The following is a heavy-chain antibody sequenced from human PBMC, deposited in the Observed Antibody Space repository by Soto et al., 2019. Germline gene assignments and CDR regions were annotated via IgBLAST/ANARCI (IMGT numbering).Heavy chain of an antibody. CDR3: ARDRGYGPFYFDS. Sequence: QVQLVESGGGVVQPGRSLRLSCAASGFTFSTYGMHWVRQAPGKGLEWVAVIWNEGSNKYYGDSVKGRFTISRDNSNNILYLQMNSLRAEDTAVYYCARDRGYGPFYFDSWGQGTLVTVSS. D-gene: IGHD5-12*01. CDR2: IWNEGSNK. CDR1: GFTFSTYG. J-gene: IGHJ4*02. V-gene: IGHV3-33*01.